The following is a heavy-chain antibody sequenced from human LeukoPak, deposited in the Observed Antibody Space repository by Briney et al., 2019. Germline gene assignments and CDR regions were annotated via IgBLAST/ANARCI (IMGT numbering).Heavy chain of an antibody. CDR2: INHSGST. CDR3: ARGYCSSTSCSWFDP. CDR1: GGSFSGYY. D-gene: IGHD2-2*01. J-gene: IGHJ5*02. Sequence: SSETLSLTCAVYGGSFSGYYWSWIRQPPGKGLEWIGEINHSGSTNYNPSLKSRVTISVDTSKNQFSLKLSSVTAADTAVYYCARGYCSSTSCSWFDPWGQGTLVTVSS. V-gene: IGHV4-34*01.